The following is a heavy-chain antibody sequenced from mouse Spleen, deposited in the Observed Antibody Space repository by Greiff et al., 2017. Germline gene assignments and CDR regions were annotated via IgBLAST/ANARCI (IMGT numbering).Heavy chain of an antibody. D-gene: IGHD4-1*01. V-gene: IGHV5-12*01. J-gene: IGHJ2*01. CDR2: ISNGGGST. Sequence: DVKLVESGGGLVQPGGSLKLSCAASGFTFSDYYMYWVRQTPEKRLEWVAYISNGGGSTYYPDTVKGRFTISRDNAKNTLYLQMSRLKSEDTAMYYCARQSRQTGTYFDYWGQGTTLTVSS. CDR3: ARQSRQTGTYFDY. CDR1: GFTFSDYY.